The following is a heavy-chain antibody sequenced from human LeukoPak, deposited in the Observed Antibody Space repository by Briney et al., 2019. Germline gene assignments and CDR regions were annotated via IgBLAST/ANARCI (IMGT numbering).Heavy chain of an antibody. D-gene: IGHD1-26*01. CDR2: INYDGSEK. Sequence: GGSLRLSCAASRFMFTSYWMSWVRQAPGKGLEWVANINYDGSEKYYSDSVKRRFTISRDNAKNSLYLHMNSLRAEDTAVYYCARVRVGGTNHFDSWGQGTLVTVSS. CDR1: RFMFTSYW. CDR3: ARVRVGGTNHFDS. J-gene: IGHJ4*02. V-gene: IGHV3-7*04.